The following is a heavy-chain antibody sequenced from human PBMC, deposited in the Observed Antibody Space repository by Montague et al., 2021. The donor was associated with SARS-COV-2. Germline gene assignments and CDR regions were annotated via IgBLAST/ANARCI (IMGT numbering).Heavy chain of an antibody. D-gene: IGHD4-23*01. CDR1: GGSISSYY. J-gene: IGHJ3*02. V-gene: IGHV4-59*01. Sequence: SQCLSLICTVSGGSISSYYWSWIRQPPGKGLEWIGYIYYSGSTNYNPSLKSRVTISVDTSKNQFPLKLSSVTAADTAVYYCARWGLYGGNPGDGAFDIWGQGTMVTVSS. CDR2: IYYSGST. CDR3: ARWGLYGGNPGDGAFDI.